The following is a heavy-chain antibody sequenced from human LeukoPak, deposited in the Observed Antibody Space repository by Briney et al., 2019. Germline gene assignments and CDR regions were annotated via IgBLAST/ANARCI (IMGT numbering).Heavy chain of an antibody. CDR2: FYYSGST. CDR3: ARLGQPNAFDI. J-gene: IGHJ3*02. Sequence: PSETLSLTCTVSGGSISNYYRSWIRQPPGKGLECIGYFYYSGSTNYNPSLKSRVTISVDTSKSQFSLKLTSVTAADTAVYYCARLGQPNAFDIWGQGTMVTVSP. D-gene: IGHD3-16*01. V-gene: IGHV4-59*08. CDR1: GGSISNYY.